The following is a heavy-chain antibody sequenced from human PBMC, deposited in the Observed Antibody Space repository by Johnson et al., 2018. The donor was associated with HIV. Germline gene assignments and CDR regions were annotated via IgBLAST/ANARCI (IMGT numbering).Heavy chain of an antibody. D-gene: IGHD2-21*02. CDR2: IKHDGSEK. CDR3: ARYCGGDCYSPHDAFDI. J-gene: IGHJ3*02. V-gene: IGHV3-7*01. CDR1: GFIFNDYA. Sequence: VQLVESGGGLVQPGRSLRLSCAASGFIFNDYAMHWVRQAPGRGLEWVAHIKHDGSEKSHVDSVKGRFAISRDNAKNSLFLQMNSLRVEDTAVYYCARYCGGDCYSPHDAFDIWGQGTMVTVSS.